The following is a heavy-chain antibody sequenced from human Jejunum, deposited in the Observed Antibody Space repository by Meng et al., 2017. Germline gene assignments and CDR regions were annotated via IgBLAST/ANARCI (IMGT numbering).Heavy chain of an antibody. CDR2: VYGGGSDT. V-gene: IGHV5-51*01. D-gene: IGHD1-26*01. Sequence: GESLKISCEASGYRFTNYWIGWLRQMPGKGLEWMGLVYGGGSDTIYSPSFQGQVTISADKSTGTAYLQWGSLKASDTATYYCARYWGGSYYYFDYWGQGTLVTVSS. CDR1: GYRFTNYW. J-gene: IGHJ4*02. CDR3: ARYWGGSYYYFDY.